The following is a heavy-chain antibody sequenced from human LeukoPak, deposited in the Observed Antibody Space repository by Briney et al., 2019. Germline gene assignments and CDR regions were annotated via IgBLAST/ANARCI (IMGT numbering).Heavy chain of an antibody. CDR1: GGSISSYY. Sequence: SETLSLTCTVSGGSISSYYWSWIRQPPGKGLEWIGYIYYSGSTNYNPSLKSRVTISVDTSKNQFSLKLSSVTAADTAVYYCARQRFTYYYDSSGYTNFDYWGQGTLVTVSS. V-gene: IGHV4-59*08. CDR2: IYYSGST. J-gene: IGHJ4*02. CDR3: ARQRFTYYYDSSGYTNFDY. D-gene: IGHD3-22*01.